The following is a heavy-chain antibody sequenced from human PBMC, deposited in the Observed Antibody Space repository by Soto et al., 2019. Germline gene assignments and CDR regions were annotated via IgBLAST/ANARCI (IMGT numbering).Heavy chain of an antibody. CDR3: ARGSFSIRLCWFDL. V-gene: IGHV4-31*03. D-gene: IGHD3-3*01. CDR1: GGSISSGGYY. CDR2: VYYSGRT. Sequence: TLSLTCTVSGGSISSGGYYWSWIRQHPGKGLEWIGYVYYSGRTCYNPSLHSRVSIAVDTTENQFSLKLPSLTAGDTLVYYCARGSFSIRLCWFDLWGRGNLVTLSS. J-gene: IGHJ5*02.